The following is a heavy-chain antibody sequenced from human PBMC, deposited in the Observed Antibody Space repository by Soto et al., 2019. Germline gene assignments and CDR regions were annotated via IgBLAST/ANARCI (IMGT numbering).Heavy chain of an antibody. CDR1: GYTFTSYG. CDR2: ISAYNGNT. D-gene: IGHD6-19*01. Sequence: VKVSCKASGYTFTSYGISWVRQAPGQGLEWMGWISAYNGNTNYAQKLQGRVTMTTDTSTSTAYMKLRSLRSDDTAVYYCARERRSGWNDAFDIWGQGTMVTVSS. CDR3: ARERRSGWNDAFDI. J-gene: IGHJ3*02. V-gene: IGHV1-18*01.